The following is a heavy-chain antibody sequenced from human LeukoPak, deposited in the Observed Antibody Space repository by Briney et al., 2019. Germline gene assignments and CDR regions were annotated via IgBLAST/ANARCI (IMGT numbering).Heavy chain of an antibody. Sequence: KPSETLSLTCTVSVGAISTFHWSWIRQPPGQELEGIGYIYYSGTTNYRPSLKTRVTISVDTSKNQMSLKLNSVTAEDTAVYYCTRGGDADYEYRPFVWGQGALVTVSS. V-gene: IGHV4-59*01. D-gene: IGHD4-17*01. J-gene: IGHJ4*02. CDR3: TRGGDADYEYRPFV. CDR1: VGAISTFH. CDR2: IYYSGTT.